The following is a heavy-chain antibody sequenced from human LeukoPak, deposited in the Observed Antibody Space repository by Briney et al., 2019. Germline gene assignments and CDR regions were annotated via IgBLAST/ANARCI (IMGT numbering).Heavy chain of an antibody. Sequence: GGSLRLSCAASGFTFSSYGMHRVRQAPGKGLEWVAVISYDGSNKYYADSVKGRFTISRDNSKNTLYLQMNSLRAEDTAVYYCAKEGSYDYYYYGMDVWGQGTTVTVSS. CDR1: GFTFSSYG. D-gene: IGHD1-26*01. V-gene: IGHV3-30*18. CDR3: AKEGSYDYYYYGMDV. CDR2: ISYDGSNK. J-gene: IGHJ6*02.